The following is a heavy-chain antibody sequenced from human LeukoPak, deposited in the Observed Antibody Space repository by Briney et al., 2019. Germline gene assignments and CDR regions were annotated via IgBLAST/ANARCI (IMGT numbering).Heavy chain of an antibody. CDR2: ISGSGGST. D-gene: IGHD6-6*01. V-gene: IGHV3-23*01. Sequence: GGSLRLSCAASGFTFSSYAMSWVREAPGKGLEGVSAISGSGGSTYDADSVKGRFTISRDNSKNTLYLQMNSLRAEDTAVYYCASEYSSSSAPEPSLEVDYWGQGTLVTVSS. CDR3: ASEYSSSSAPEPSLEVDY. J-gene: IGHJ4*02. CDR1: GFTFSSYA.